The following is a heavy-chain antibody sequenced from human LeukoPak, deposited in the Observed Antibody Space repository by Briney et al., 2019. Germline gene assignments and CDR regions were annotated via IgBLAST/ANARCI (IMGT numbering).Heavy chain of an antibody. J-gene: IGHJ4*02. CDR1: GGSISSSSYY. D-gene: IGHD6-13*01. V-gene: IGHV4-39*07. CDR2: IYHSGST. CDR3: ARDSSSWYGVDY. Sequence: PSETLSLTCTVSGGSISSSSYYWGWIRQPPGKGLEWIGYIYHSGSTYYNPSLKSRVTISVDRTKNQFSLKLSSVTAADTAVYYCARDSSSWYGVDYWGQGTLVTVSS.